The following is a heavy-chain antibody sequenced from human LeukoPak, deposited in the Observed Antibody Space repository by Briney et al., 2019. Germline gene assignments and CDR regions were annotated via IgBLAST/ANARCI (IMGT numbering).Heavy chain of an antibody. CDR3: ARHPGPDYYYSRGYYGFDY. CDR1: GYTFTSYA. CDR2: INAGNGNT. D-gene: IGHD3-22*01. V-gene: IGHV1-3*01. J-gene: IGHJ4*02. Sequence: ASVKVSCKASGYTFTSYAMHWVRQAPGQRLEWMGWINAGNGNTKYSQKFQGRVTITRDTSASTAYMELSSLRSEDTAVYYCARHPGPDYYYSRGYYGFDYWGQGTLVTVSS.